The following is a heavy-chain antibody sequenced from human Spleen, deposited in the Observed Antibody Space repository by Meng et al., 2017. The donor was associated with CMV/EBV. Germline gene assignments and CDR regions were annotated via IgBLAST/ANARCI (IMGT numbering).Heavy chain of an antibody. CDR1: GFTFSSYW. J-gene: IGHJ6*02. D-gene: IGHD2-2*01. V-gene: IGHV3-74*01. Sequence: GESLKISCAASGFTFSSYWMHWVRQAPGKGLVWVSRINSDGSSTSYADSVRGRFSISRDNAENTLHLEMNSLRAEDTAVYYCARDGYIVVVPAAIRYYYYYGMDVWGQGTTVTVSS. CDR2: INSDGSST. CDR3: ARDGYIVVVPAAIRYYYYYGMDV.